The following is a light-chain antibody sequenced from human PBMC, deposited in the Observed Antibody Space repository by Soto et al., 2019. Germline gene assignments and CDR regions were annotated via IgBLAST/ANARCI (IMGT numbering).Light chain of an antibody. CDR2: GAS. V-gene: IGKV3-15*01. Sequence: ETVLTQSPATFSVSPGERATLSCRASQSIGSNLAWYQQRPGQPPRLLIYGASTRATGVPARFSGSGSWTEFTLIIISLQFEEFALFYCRQYNMWLIFLFGPGTKVDI. J-gene: IGKJ3*01. CDR3: RQYNMWLIFL. CDR1: QSIGSN.